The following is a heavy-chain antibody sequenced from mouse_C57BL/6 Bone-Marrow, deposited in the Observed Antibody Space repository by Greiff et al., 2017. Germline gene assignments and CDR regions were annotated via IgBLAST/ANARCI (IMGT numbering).Heavy chain of an antibody. CDR3: TTKGVPFAY. V-gene: IGHV14-4*01. CDR2: IDPENGDT. J-gene: IGHJ3*01. CDR1: GFNIKDDY. D-gene: IGHD3-3*01. Sequence: EVQLKESGAELVRPGASVKLSCTASGFNIKDDYMHWVKQRPEPGLEWIGWIDPENGDTEYASKFQGKATITADTSSNTAYLQLSSRTSEATAVYYCTTKGVPFAYWGQGTLVTVSA.